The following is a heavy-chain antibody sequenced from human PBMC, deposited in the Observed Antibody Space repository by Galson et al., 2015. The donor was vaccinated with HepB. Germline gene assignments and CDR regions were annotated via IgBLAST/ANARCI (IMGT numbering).Heavy chain of an antibody. D-gene: IGHD1-7*01. V-gene: IGHV3-30*03. CDR1: GFTFSSYG. J-gene: IGHJ4*02. Sequence: SLRLSCAASGFTFSSYGMHWVRQAPGKGLEWVAVISYDGNNKYYADSVKGRFTISRDNSKNTLYLQLNSLRAEDTAVYYCARHNYNYLIPVYWGQGTLVTVSS. CDR3: ARHNYNYLIPVY. CDR2: ISYDGNNK.